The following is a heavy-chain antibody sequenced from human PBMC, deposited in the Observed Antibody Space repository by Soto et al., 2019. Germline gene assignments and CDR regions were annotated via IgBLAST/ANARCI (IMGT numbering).Heavy chain of an antibody. V-gene: IGHV1-69*06. CDR3: ARDNFYGGNSVSAYYYGMDV. J-gene: IGHJ6*02. Sequence: GASVKVSCKASGGTFSSYAISWVRQAPGQGLEWMGGIIPIFGTANYAQKFQGRVTITADKSTSTAYMELSSLRSEDTAVYYCARDNFYGGNSVSAYYYGMDVWGQGTTVTVSS. CDR1: GGTFSSYA. CDR2: IIPIFGTA. D-gene: IGHD4-17*01.